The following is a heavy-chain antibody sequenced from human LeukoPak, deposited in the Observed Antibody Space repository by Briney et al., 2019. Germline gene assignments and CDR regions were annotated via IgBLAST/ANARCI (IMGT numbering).Heavy chain of an antibody. V-gene: IGHV4-59*08. CDR3: ARIPPYYYYYGRDV. CDR1: GGSISSYY. J-gene: IGHJ6*02. CDR2: IYYSGST. Sequence: PSETLSLTCTVSGGSISSYYWSWIRQPPGKGLEWIGYIYYSGSTNYNPSLKSRVTISVDTSKNQFSLKLSSVTAADTAVYYCARIPPYYYYYGRDVWGQGTTVTVSS.